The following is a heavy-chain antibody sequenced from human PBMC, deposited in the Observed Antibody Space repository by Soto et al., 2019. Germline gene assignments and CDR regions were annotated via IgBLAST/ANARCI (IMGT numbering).Heavy chain of an antibody. V-gene: IGHV1-3*01. CDR3: ARDYCGGDCYLFDY. J-gene: IGHJ4*02. CDR2: INAGNGNT. Sequence: ASVKVSCKASGYTFISYAMHWVRQAPGQRLEWMGWINAGNGNTKYSQKFQGRVTITRDTSASTAYMELSSLRSEDTAVYYCARDYCGGDCYLFDYWGQGTLVTVSS. CDR1: GYTFISYA. D-gene: IGHD2-21*02.